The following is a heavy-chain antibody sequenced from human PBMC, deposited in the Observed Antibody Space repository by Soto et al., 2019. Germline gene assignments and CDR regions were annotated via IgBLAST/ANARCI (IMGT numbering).Heavy chain of an antibody. V-gene: IGHV4-31*03. Sequence: SETLSLTCTVSGGSISSGGYYWSWVRQHPGKGLEWIGYIYYSGSTYYNPSLKSRVTISVDTSKNQFSLKLSSVTAADTAVYYCAVVVPARFDYWGQGTLVTVSS. D-gene: IGHD2-2*01. CDR1: GGSISSGGYY. CDR3: AVVVPARFDY. CDR2: IYYSGST. J-gene: IGHJ4*02.